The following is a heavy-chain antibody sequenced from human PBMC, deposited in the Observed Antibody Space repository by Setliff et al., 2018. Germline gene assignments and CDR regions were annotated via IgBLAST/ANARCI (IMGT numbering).Heavy chain of an antibody. D-gene: IGHD6-6*01. CDR2: INHRGST. J-gene: IGHJ4*02. Sequence: SETLSLTCAAYGGTFSDYYWTWIRQPPGKGLEWVGEINHRGSTNYNPSLKSRVPISVDTSNDQFSLKLISMTAADTAVYYCARGRNVAARLLDSWGQGTLVTVSS. CDR3: ARGRNVAARLLDS. CDR1: GGTFSDYY. V-gene: IGHV4-34*01.